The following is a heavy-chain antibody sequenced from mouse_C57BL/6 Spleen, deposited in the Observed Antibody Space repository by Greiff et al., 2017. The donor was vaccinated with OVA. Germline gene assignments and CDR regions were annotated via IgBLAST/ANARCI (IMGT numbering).Heavy chain of an antibody. Sequence: VQLQQPGAELVKPGASVKLSCTASGYTFTSYWMHWVKQTPGRGLEWIGRIDPNSGGTEYNEEFKSKATLTVDKPTSTAYMQLSSLTAEDSAVYYCARRGWERDYFAYWGQGTTLTVSS. CDR1: GYTFTSYW. CDR2: IDPNSGGT. V-gene: IGHV1-72*01. CDR3: ARRGWERDYFAY. J-gene: IGHJ2*01. D-gene: IGHD4-1*01.